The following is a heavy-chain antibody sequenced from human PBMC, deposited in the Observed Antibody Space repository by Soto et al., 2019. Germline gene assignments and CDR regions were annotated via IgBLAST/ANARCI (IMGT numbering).Heavy chain of an antibody. D-gene: IGHD2-15*01. CDR1: GYTFTSYG. CDR2: ISAYNGNT. CDR3: ATSYCSGGSCGGYFDY. Sequence: QVQLVQSGAEVKKPGASVKVSCKASGYTFTSYGISWVRQAPGQGLEWMGWISAYNGNTNYAQKLQGRVTMTTDTSTSTAYMELRGLRSDDTAVYYCATSYCSGGSCGGYFDYWGQGTLVTVSS. V-gene: IGHV1-18*01. J-gene: IGHJ4*02.